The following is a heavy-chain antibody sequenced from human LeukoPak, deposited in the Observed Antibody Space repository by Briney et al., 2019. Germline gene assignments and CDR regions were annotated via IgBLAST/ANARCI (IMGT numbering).Heavy chain of an antibody. CDR2: IIPIFGTA. CDR1: GGAFSNYA. Sequence: SVKVSCKASGGAFSNYAISWVRQAPGQGLEWMGGIIPIFGTANYAQKFRGRVTITADKSTSTAYMELSSLRSEDTAVYYCARGGGRGTTYSSSWYAFDYWGQGTLVTVSS. J-gene: IGHJ4*02. V-gene: IGHV1-69*06. D-gene: IGHD6-13*01. CDR3: ARGGGRGTTYSSSWYAFDY.